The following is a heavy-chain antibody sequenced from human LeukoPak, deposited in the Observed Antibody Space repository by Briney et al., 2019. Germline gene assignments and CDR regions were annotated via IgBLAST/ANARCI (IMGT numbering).Heavy chain of an antibody. CDR2: IFYSGST. CDR3: VRRGVYSSGWYWFDP. V-gene: IGHV4-39*01. Sequence: SETLSLTCTVSGGSISSSSYYWGWIRQPPGKGLEWIGSIFYSGSTYDNPSLKSRVTISVDTSKNQFSLNLNSVTAADTAVYYCVRRGVYSSGWYWFDPWGQGTLVTVSS. CDR1: GGSISSSSYY. J-gene: IGHJ5*02. D-gene: IGHD6-19*01.